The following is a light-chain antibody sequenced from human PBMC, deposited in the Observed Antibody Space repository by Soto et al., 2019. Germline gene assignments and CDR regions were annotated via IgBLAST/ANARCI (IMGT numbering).Light chain of an antibody. Sequence: QSALTQPASVSGYPGQSITISCTGTSSDVGGHNYVSWYQQHPGKAPKLMIYDVSNRPSGVSNRFSGSKSGNTASLTISGLQAEDEADYYCSSYTSSSTPVVFGGGTKVTVL. J-gene: IGLJ2*01. CDR3: SSYTSSSTPVV. V-gene: IGLV2-14*01. CDR2: DVS. CDR1: SSDVGGHNY.